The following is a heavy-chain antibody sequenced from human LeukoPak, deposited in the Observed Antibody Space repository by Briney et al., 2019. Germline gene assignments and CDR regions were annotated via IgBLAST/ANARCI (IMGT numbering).Heavy chain of an antibody. Sequence: ASVKVSCKASGYTFTSYDINWVRQATGQGLEWMGWMNPNSGNTGYAQKFQGRVTITRNTSISTAYMELSSLRSEDTAVYYCARFSNSDFWSAIDYWGQGTLVTVSS. D-gene: IGHD3-3*01. V-gene: IGHV1-8*03. CDR2: MNPNSGNT. CDR3: ARFSNSDFWSAIDY. J-gene: IGHJ4*02. CDR1: GYTFTSYD.